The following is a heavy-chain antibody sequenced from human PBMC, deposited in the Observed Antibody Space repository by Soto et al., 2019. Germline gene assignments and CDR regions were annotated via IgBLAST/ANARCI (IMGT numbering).Heavy chain of an antibody. D-gene: IGHD3-3*01. CDR3: ATGVIWIGYFTVDS. Sequence: SVKVSCKASGGSFGKSAINWVRQTPGQGLEWLGGFIPVYRTLNYAQKFQGGVTITADESTGTAYMTLSSLASDDTAVYYCATGVIWIGYFTVDSWGQGTRVTVSS. J-gene: IGHJ4*02. CDR1: GGSFGKSA. V-gene: IGHV1-69*13. CDR2: FIPVYRTL.